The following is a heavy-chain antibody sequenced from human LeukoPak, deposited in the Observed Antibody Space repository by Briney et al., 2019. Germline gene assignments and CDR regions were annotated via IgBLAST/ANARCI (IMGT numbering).Heavy chain of an antibody. D-gene: IGHD1-26*01. J-gene: IGHJ4*02. CDR1: GGSSSSNY. CDR2: IYYSGST. CDR3: ARARKSRVGALFDY. V-gene: IGHV4-59*01. Sequence: PSETLSLTCTVSGGSSSSNYWSWIRQPPGKGLEWIGYIYYSGSTNYNPSLKSRVTISVDTSKNQFSLKLSSVTAADTAVYYCARARKSRVGALFDYWGQGTLVTVSS.